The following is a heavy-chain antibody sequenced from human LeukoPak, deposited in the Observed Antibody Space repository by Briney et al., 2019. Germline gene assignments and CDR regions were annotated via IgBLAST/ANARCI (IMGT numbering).Heavy chain of an antibody. J-gene: IGHJ3*02. CDR3: VAGGFQYTFDI. Sequence: PGGSLTLSCAASGLTFSSYSMNWLPQTPEKGGECVSSIGTRLTSIYYADTVKGRFTISRDNAKNALYLQMNSLRAEDTAVYYCVAGGFQYTFDIWGQGTRVTVSS. CDR1: GLTFSSYS. D-gene: IGHD5-12*01. CDR2: IGTRLTSI. V-gene: IGHV3-21*01.